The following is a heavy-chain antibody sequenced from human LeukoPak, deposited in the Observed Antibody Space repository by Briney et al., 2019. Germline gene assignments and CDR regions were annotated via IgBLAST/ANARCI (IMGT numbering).Heavy chain of an antibody. CDR1: GFTFSSYS. J-gene: IGHJ6*02. D-gene: IGHD2-2*01. CDR3: ARERIVVVPAAMHYYYYGMDV. Sequence: GGSLRLSCAASGFTFSSYSMNWVRQAPGKGLEWVSSISSSSSYIYYADSVKGRFTISRDNAKNSLYLQTNSLRAEDTAVYYCARERIVVVPAAMHYYYYGMDVWGQGTTVTVSS. CDR2: ISSSSSYI. V-gene: IGHV3-21*01.